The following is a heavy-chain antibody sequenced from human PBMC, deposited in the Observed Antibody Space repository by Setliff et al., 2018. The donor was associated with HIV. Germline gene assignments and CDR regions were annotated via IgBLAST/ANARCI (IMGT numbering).Heavy chain of an antibody. CDR3: ARAHYSVAMTRNRFDP. CDR2: INPKNGVA. V-gene: IGHV1-2*06. D-gene: IGHD5-12*01. CDR1: GYTLSELS. Sequence: ASVKVSCKVSGYTLSELSMHWVRQAPGEGLEWMGRINPKNGVADYLKKFQDRVIMTRDTSTNTAHMELIRPRHEDTAIYYCARAHYSVAMTRNRFDPWGQGTLVTVSS. J-gene: IGHJ5*02.